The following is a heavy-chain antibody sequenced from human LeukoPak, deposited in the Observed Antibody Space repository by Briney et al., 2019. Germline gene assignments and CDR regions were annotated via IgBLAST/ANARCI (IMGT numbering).Heavy chain of an antibody. D-gene: IGHD6-13*01. CDR3: ARPYSSWYYYFDY. CDR2: IYYNGST. V-gene: IGHV4-39*01. J-gene: IGHJ4*02. Sequence: SETLSLTCTVSGGSISSSSYYWGWIRQPPGKGLEWIGSIYYNGSTYYNPSLKSRVTISVDTSKNQFSLKLSSVTAADTAVYYCARPYSSWYYYFDYWGQGTLVTVSS. CDR1: GGSISSSSYY.